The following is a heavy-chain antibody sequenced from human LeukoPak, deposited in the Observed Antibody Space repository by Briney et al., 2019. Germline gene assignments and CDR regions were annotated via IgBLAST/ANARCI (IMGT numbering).Heavy chain of an antibody. CDR3: ARHVVGPEELRYFDWFRGTGPNWFDP. D-gene: IGHD3-9*01. CDR1: GGSISSYY. CDR2: IYYSGST. J-gene: IGHJ5*02. Sequence: PSETLSLTCTVSGGSISSYYWSWIRQPPGKGLEWIGYIYYSGSTNYNPSLKSRVTISVDTSKNQFSLKLSSVTAADTAVYYCARHVVGPEELRYFDWFRGTGPNWFDPWGQGTLVTVSS. V-gene: IGHV4-59*08.